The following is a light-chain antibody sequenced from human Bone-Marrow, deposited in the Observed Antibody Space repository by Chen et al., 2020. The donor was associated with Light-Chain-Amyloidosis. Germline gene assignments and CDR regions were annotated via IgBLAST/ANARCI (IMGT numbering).Light chain of an antibody. CDR2: EVT. J-gene: IGLJ1*01. CDR3: SSYTITNTLV. Sequence: QSALTQPASVSGSPGQSIPISCTGTSSDVGGANHVSWYQQHPDKAPKLMIYEVTNRPSWFPDRFSGSKSDNTASLTISGLQTEDEADYFCSSYTITNTLVFGSGTRVTVL. CDR1: SSDVGGANH. V-gene: IGLV2-14*01.